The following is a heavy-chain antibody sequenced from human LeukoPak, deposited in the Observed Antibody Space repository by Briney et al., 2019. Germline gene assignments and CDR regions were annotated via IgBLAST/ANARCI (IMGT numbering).Heavy chain of an antibody. CDR2: INPNSGGT. V-gene: IGHV1-2*02. Sequence: ASVKVSCKASGYTFIDYYMHWVRQAPGQGLEWMGWINPNSGGTNYAQKFQGRVTMTRDTSIRTAYMELSRLRSDDTAVYYCATLGYCSGGSCSQGDYWGQGTLVTVSS. CDR3: ATLGYCSGGSCSQGDY. CDR1: GYTFIDYY. D-gene: IGHD2-15*01. J-gene: IGHJ4*02.